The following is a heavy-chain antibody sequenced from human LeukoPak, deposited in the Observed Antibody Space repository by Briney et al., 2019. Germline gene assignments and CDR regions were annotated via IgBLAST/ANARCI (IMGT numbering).Heavy chain of an antibody. J-gene: IGHJ4*02. CDR1: GYTFTSYG. CDR2: ISAYNGNT. Sequence: ASVKVSCKASGYTFTSYGISWVRQAPGQGLEWMGWISAYNGNTNYAQKLQGRVTMTTDTSTSTAYMELRSLRSDDTAVYYCARDRPGDYAHQHNHDDRGQGALVT. D-gene: IGHD4-17*01. V-gene: IGHV1-18*01. CDR3: ARDRPGDYAHQHNHDD.